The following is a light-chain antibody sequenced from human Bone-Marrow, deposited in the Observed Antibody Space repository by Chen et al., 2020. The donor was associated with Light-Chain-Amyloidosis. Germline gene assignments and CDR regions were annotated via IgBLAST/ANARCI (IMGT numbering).Light chain of an antibody. CDR3: QQRANWPWT. Sequence: EIVLTQSPATLSLSPGERATLSCRASQSVSSDLAWYQQKPGQAPRLLIYDASNRATGIPARFSGSGSGTDFTLTLSSLEPEDFAVYYCQQRANWPWTFGQGTKVEI. CDR1: QSVSSD. J-gene: IGKJ1*01. CDR2: DAS. V-gene: IGKV3-11*01.